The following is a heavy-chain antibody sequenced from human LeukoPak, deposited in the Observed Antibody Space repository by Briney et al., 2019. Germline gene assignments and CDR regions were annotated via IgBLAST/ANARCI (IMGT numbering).Heavy chain of an antibody. D-gene: IGHD7-27*01. CDR1: GGTFSSYA. Sequence: ASVKVSCKASGGTFSSYAVSWVRQAPGQGLEWMGGIIPIFGTANYAQKFQGRVTITADKSTSTAYMELSSLRSEDTAVYYCARAHDNWGIDYWGQGTLVTVSS. CDR3: ARAHDNWGIDY. CDR2: IIPIFGTA. J-gene: IGHJ4*02. V-gene: IGHV1-69*06.